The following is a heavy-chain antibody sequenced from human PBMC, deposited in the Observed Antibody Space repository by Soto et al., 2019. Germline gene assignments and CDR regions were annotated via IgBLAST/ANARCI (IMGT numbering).Heavy chain of an antibody. Sequence: QVQLVQSGAEVKKPGASVKVSCKTSGYTFSSIGISWVRQAPGQGLEWMGWIRPHNGNTYYAQRLQGRVTMTTDTSTNTAYVELRSLRSDDTAVYYCARDLDGSGNYYTDYWGQGTLVTVSS. J-gene: IGHJ4*02. V-gene: IGHV1-18*01. CDR3: ARDLDGSGNYYTDY. D-gene: IGHD3-10*01. CDR1: GYTFSSIG. CDR2: IRPHNGNT.